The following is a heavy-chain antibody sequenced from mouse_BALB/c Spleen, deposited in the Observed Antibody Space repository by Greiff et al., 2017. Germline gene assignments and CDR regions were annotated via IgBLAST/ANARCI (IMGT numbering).Heavy chain of an antibody. CDR2: IWGDGST. V-gene: IGHV2-6-7*01. D-gene: IGHD1-1*01. CDR3: ARSNYYGSSYWYFDV. CDR1: GFSLTGYG. J-gene: IGHJ1*01. Sequence: VHLVESGPGLVAPSQSLSITCTVSGFSLTGYGVNWVRQPPGKGLEWLGMIWGDGSTDYNSALKSRLSISKDNSKSQVFLKMNSLQTDDTARYYCARSNYYGSSYWYFDVWGAGTTVTVSS.